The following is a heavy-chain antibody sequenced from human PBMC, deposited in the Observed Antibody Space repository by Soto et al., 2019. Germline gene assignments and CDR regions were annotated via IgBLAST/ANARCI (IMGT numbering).Heavy chain of an antibody. CDR3: ATDPLMATAGTARHYFGLDV. Sequence: SETLSLTCTVSGGSIRSGGYYWSWVRQNPRRGLEWIGNIYYSGNTYYNPSLKSRLTISVDTSKNQFSLNLSSVTAADTAVYYCATDPLMATAGTARHYFGLDVWGQGTTVTVSS. D-gene: IGHD5-18*01. J-gene: IGHJ6*02. CDR1: GGSIRSGGYY. CDR2: IYYSGNT. V-gene: IGHV4-31*03.